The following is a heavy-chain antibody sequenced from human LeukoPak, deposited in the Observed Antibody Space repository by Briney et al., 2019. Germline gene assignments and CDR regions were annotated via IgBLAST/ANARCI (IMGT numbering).Heavy chain of an antibody. CDR2: IYSGGAT. J-gene: IGHJ4*02. Sequence: GGSLRLSCAASGITVNTNYMSWVRQAPGKGLEWVPIIYSGGATFYADSVKGRFTISRGTSKNTLWLQMNSLRAEDTAVYYCARLHYDVLTGPFDYWGQGTLVTVSS. CDR1: GITVNTNY. CDR3: ARLHYDVLTGPFDY. V-gene: IGHV3-66*04. D-gene: IGHD3-9*01.